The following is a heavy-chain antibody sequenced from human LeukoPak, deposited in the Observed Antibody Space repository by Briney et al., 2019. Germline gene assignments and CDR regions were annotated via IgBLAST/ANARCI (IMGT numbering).Heavy chain of an antibody. J-gene: IGHJ4*02. D-gene: IGHD3-16*01. CDR3: ARGGHSSFDY. V-gene: IGHV3-74*01. CDR2: ITSDGSNI. CDR1: GFTFSNFW. Sequence: GGSLRLSCAASGFTFSNFWLHWVRQAPGKGLEWVSRITSDGSNIDYADSVQGRFTISRDNAKNTLYLQMNSLRAEDTAVYYCARGGHSSFDYWGQGALVTVSS.